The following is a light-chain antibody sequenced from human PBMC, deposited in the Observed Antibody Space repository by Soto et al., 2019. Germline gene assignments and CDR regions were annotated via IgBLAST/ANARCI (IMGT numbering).Light chain of an antibody. CDR3: GTWDSSLSAGV. J-gene: IGLJ3*02. CDR2: GNY. V-gene: IGLV1-51*01. Sequence: QSVLTQPPSVSAAPGQKVTISCSGSTSNIENNDVAWYRQVPGTAPKLLIYGNYNRPSGIPDRFSGSKSGTSATLGITGLRTEYEADYYCGTWDSSLSAGVFGGGTKLTVL. CDR1: TSNIENND.